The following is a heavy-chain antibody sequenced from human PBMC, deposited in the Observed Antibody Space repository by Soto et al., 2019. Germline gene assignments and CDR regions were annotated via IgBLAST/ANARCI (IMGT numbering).Heavy chain of an antibody. D-gene: IGHD3-3*01. CDR2: ISGGGGST. CDR1: GFTFSSYA. V-gene: IGHV3-23*01. Sequence: GGSLRLSCAAPGFTFSSYATSWVRQAPGKGLEWVSAISGGGGSTYYADSVKGRFTISRDNSKNTLYLQMNSLRAEDTAVYYCAKDPNYDFWSGYSANYYYMDVWGKGTTVTVSS. J-gene: IGHJ6*03. CDR3: AKDPNYDFWSGYSANYYYMDV.